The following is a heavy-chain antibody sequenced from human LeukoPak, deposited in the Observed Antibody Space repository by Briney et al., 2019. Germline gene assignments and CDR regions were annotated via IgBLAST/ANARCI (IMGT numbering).Heavy chain of an antibody. CDR2: MNWNGGGT. CDR1: GFTFDDYG. CDR3: ATIWFGERYYYYMDV. Sequence: PGGSLRLSCAASGFTFDDYGMSWVRQAPGKGLERVSGMNWNGGGTGYADSVNGRFTISRDNEKTYLYLQMNSLRAEDTALYYCATIWFGERYYYYMDVWGKGTTVTVSS. J-gene: IGHJ6*03. V-gene: IGHV3-20*04. D-gene: IGHD3-10*01.